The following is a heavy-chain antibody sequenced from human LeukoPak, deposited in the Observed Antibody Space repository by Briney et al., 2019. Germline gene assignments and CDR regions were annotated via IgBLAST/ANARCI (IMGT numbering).Heavy chain of an antibody. CDR3: ARAGYSSGWYGTIDY. D-gene: IGHD6-19*01. V-gene: IGHV4-34*01. J-gene: IGHJ4*02. CDR1: GGSFSGYY. CDR2: INHSGST. Sequence: SETLSLTCAVYGGSFSGYYWSWIRQPPGKGLEWIGEINHSGSTNYNPSLKSRVTISVDTPKNQFSLKLSSVTAADTAVYYCARAGYSSGWYGTIDYWGQGTLVTVSS.